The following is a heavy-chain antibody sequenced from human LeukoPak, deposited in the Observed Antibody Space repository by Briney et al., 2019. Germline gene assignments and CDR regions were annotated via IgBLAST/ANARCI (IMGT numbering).Heavy chain of an antibody. J-gene: IGHJ5*02. CDR3: ARSPNHNWLDP. CDR1: GFTFNNYA. V-gene: IGHV3-30*04. CDR2: ISYDGRNT. Sequence: GSLRLSCAASGFTFNNYAMHWVRQAPAKGLEWVAVISYDGRNTYYADSVKGRFTISRDNSKKMLSLQMNSLRPEDSSVYYCARSPNHNWLDPWGQGTLVTVSS.